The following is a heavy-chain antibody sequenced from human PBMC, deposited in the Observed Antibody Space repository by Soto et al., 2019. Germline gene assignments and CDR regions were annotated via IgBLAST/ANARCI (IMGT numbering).Heavy chain of an antibody. CDR3: PPRPKLASTTARPGWFDP. Sequence: QITLKESGPTLVKPTQTLTLTCTFSGFSLSTSGVGVGWIRQPPGKALEWLALVYWDDEKRYSPSLKSRPTINKDNSKNQVILTMTKMEPADTATYYCPPRPKLASTTARPGWFDPWGQGTLVTVSS. J-gene: IGHJ5*02. V-gene: IGHV2-5*02. CDR1: GFSLSTSGVG. CDR2: VYWDDEK. D-gene: IGHD1-1*01.